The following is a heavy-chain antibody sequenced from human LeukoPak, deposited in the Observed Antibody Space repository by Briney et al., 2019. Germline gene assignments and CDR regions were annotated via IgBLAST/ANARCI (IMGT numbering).Heavy chain of an antibody. J-gene: IGHJ3*02. CDR2: ISGSGGST. Sequence: GGSLRLSCAASGFTFSSYAMSWVRQAPGKGLEWVSAISGSGGSTYYADSVKGRFTISRDNSKNTLYLQMNSLRAEDTAVYYCAKDLIPEYYYDSSGYYNDAFDIWGQGTMVTVSS. CDR1: GFTFSSYA. D-gene: IGHD3-22*01. CDR3: AKDLIPEYYYDSSGYYNDAFDI. V-gene: IGHV3-23*01.